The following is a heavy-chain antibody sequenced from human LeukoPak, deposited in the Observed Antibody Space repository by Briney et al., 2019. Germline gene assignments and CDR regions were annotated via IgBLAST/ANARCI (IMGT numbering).Heavy chain of an antibody. CDR2: INHSGIT. V-gene: IGHV4-34*01. CDR3: AREPLTTVVTPFDC. Sequence: SETLSLTGALYGGSFSDYYWSWIRQPPGKGLEWIGEINHSGITNYNPSLKSRVSISADTSKNQFSLKLNSVTAADTAVYYCAREPLTTVVTPFDCWGQGTLVTVSS. D-gene: IGHD4-23*01. CDR1: GGSFSDYY. J-gene: IGHJ4*02.